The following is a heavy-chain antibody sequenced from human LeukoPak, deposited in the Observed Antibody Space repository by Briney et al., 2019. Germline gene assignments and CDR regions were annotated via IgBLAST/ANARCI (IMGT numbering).Heavy chain of an antibody. Sequence: ASVNVSCKASGYTFTAYYVHWVRQAPGQGLEWMGWINPNSGDTNYAQKFQGRVTMTRDTSISTAYMELSSLRSDDTAVYYCAREDITTTVTNYYYYYGMDVWGQGTTVTVSS. CDR3: AREDITTTVTNYYYYYGMDV. J-gene: IGHJ6*02. CDR2: INPNSGDT. CDR1: GYTFTAYY. V-gene: IGHV1-2*02. D-gene: IGHD1-1*01.